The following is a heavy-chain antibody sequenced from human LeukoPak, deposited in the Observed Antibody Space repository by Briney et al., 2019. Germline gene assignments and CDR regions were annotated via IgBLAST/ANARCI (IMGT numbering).Heavy chain of an antibody. CDR2: INWNSGDI. V-gene: IGHV3-9*01. D-gene: IGHD3-22*01. Sequence: GGSLRLSCAASGVSFDDYAMHWVRQAPGKGLEWVSGINWNSGDINYADSVKGRFTISRVNARNSLYLQMNSLRAGDTALYYCAKDSSGYYNRFDSWGQGTLVTVSS. CDR1: GVSFDDYA. CDR3: AKDSSGYYNRFDS. J-gene: IGHJ4*02.